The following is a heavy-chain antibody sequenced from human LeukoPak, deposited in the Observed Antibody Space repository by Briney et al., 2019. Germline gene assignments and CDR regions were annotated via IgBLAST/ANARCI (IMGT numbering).Heavy chain of an antibody. CDR3: AKDGVVVVPAAIDYYYYYGMDV. D-gene: IGHD2-2*02. CDR1: GFTVSSSY. Sequence: GGSLRLSCAASGFTVSSSYMSWVRQAPGKGLEWVSAISGSGGSTYYADSVKGRFTISRDNSKNTLYLQMNSLRAEDTAAYYCAKDGVVVVPAAIDYYYYYGMDVWGQGTTVTVSS. V-gene: IGHV3-23*01. J-gene: IGHJ6*02. CDR2: ISGSGGST.